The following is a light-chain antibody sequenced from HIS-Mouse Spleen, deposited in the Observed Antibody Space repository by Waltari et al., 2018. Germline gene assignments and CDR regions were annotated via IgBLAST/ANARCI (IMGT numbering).Light chain of an antibody. Sequence: QSVLPQPPSASGTPGQRATTSCSGSSPNIGSHTVNRYQQLPGTAPKLLIYSNNKRPSGVPDRFSGSKSGTSASLAISGLQSEDEADYYCAAWDDSLNGRVFGGGTKLTVL. CDR1: SPNIGSHT. CDR3: AAWDDSLNGRV. CDR2: SNN. J-gene: IGLJ3*02. V-gene: IGLV1-44*01.